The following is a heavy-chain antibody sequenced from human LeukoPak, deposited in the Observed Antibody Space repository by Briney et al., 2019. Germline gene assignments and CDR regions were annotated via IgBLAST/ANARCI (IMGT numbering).Heavy chain of an antibody. J-gene: IGHJ6*03. V-gene: IGHV1-18*01. CDR2: ISAYNGNT. CDR1: GYTFNSYG. Sequence: ASVKVSCKASGYTFNSYGISWVRQAPGQGLEWMGWISAYNGNTNFTQILQGRLTMTTETSTSTAFLELRSLRSDDTAVYYCARAHMVRGAIGFYYYMDVWGKGTTVTVSS. CDR3: ARAHMVRGAIGFYYYMDV. D-gene: IGHD3-10*01.